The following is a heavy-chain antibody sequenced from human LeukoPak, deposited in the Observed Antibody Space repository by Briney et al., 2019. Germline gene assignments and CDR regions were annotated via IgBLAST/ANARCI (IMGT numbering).Heavy chain of an antibody. D-gene: IGHD2-15*01. Sequence: PGGSLRLSCAASGFTFSSYAMSWVRQAPGKGLEWVSAISGSGGSTYYADSVEGRFTISRDNSKNTLYLQMNSLRAEDTAVYYCASLPVVVVAATRNFDYWGQGTLVTVSS. CDR2: ISGSGGST. CDR3: ASLPVVVVAATRNFDY. CDR1: GFTFSSYA. J-gene: IGHJ4*02. V-gene: IGHV3-23*01.